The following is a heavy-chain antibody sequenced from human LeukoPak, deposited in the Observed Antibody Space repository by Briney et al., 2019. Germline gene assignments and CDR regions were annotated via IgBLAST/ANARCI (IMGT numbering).Heavy chain of an antibody. J-gene: IGHJ6*03. CDR3: ARFGQQRLVRGYYYYMDV. D-gene: IGHD6-13*01. CDR2: IYYSGST. CDR1: GGSITNYY. Sequence: PSETLSLTCTVSGGSITNYYWSWIRQPPGKGLELIGYIYYSGSTDYNPSLKSRVTISVDTSKNQFSLKLTSVTAADTAVYYCARFGQQRLVRGYYYYMDVWGKGTTVTVSS. V-gene: IGHV4-59*01.